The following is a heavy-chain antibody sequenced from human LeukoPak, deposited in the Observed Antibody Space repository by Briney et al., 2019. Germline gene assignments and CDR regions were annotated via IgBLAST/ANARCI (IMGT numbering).Heavy chain of an antibody. CDR1: GYTFTSYG. CDR3: AREDPQTTVPEGMDV. Sequence: ASVKVSCKASGYTFTSYGTSWVRQAPGQGLEWMGWISAYNGNTNYAQKLQGRVTMTTDTSTGTAYMELRSLRSDDTAVYYCAREDPQTTVPEGMDVWGHGTTVIVSS. V-gene: IGHV1-18*01. J-gene: IGHJ6*02. CDR2: ISAYNGNT. D-gene: IGHD4-17*01.